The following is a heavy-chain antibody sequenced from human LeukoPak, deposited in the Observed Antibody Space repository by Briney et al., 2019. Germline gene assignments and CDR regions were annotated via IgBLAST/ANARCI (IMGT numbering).Heavy chain of an antibody. CDR2: INHSGST. D-gene: IGHD6-6*01. CDR3: ARSLRGIAARQGRRYFDL. V-gene: IGHV4-34*01. CDR1: GGSFSGYY. Sequence: SETLSLTCAVSGGSFSGYYWSWIRQPPGKGLEWIGEINHSGSTNYNPSLKSRVTISVDTSKNQFSLKLSSVTAADTAVYYCARSLRGIAARQGRRYFDLWGRGTLVTVSS. J-gene: IGHJ2*01.